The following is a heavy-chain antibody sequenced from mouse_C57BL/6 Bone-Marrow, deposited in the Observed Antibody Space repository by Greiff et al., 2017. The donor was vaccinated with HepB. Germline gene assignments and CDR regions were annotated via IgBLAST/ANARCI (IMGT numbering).Heavy chain of an antibody. CDR3: AMGYYGTFYWYFDV. CDR2: IHPSDSDT. Sequence: QVQLKQPGAELVKPGASVKVSCKASGYTFTSYWMHWVKQRPGQGLEWIGRIHPSDSDTNYNQKFKGKATLTVDKSSSTAYMQLSSLTSEDSAVYYCAMGYYGTFYWYFDVWGTGTTVTVSS. J-gene: IGHJ1*03. D-gene: IGHD1-1*01. V-gene: IGHV1-74*01. CDR1: GYTFTSYW.